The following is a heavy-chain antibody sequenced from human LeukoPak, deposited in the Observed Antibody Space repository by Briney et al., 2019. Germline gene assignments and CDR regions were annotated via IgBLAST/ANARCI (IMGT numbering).Heavy chain of an antibody. CDR1: GGSISSDVHY. J-gene: IGHJ6*02. CDR3: TRRGSGNGGTYAGMDV. V-gene: IGHV4-39*01. D-gene: IGHD1-26*01. CDR2: LLYSGNT. Sequence: SETLSLTCTVAGGSISSDVHYWDWIRQAPGKGLEWIGSLLYSGNTWYNPSLESRVTISVDTSENQFSLRLTSVNAADTALYFCTRRGSGNGGTYAGMDVWGPGTSVTVSS.